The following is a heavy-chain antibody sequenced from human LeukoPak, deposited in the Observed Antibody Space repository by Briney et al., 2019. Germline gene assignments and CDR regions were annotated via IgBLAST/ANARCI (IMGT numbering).Heavy chain of an antibody. J-gene: IGHJ6*03. CDR2: ISSSGLTI. CDR1: GFIFSSYD. D-gene: IGHD6-13*01. V-gene: IGHV3-48*03. Sequence: GGSLRLSCAASGFIFSSYDMNWVRQAPGKGLERVSHISSSGLTIYYTDSVKGRFTISRDNAKNSLYLQMNSLRAEDTAVYYCARDFRSSRGHYYLDVWGKGTTVTVSS. CDR3: ARDFRSSRGHYYLDV.